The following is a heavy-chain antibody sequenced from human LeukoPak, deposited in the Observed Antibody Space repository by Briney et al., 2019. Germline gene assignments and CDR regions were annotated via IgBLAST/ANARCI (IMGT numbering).Heavy chain of an antibody. D-gene: IGHD1-14*01. CDR3: ARDGEPYYYYGMDV. CDR1: GYTFTTYS. CDR2: INPRNGDT. V-gene: IGHV1-2*02. J-gene: IGHJ6*02. Sequence: ASVKVSCKASGYTFTTYSMHWVRQVPGQGLEWMGWINPRNGDTNYARKFQGRVTMTRDTSISTAYMELSRLRSDDTAVYYCARDGEPYYYYGMDVWGQGTTVTVSS.